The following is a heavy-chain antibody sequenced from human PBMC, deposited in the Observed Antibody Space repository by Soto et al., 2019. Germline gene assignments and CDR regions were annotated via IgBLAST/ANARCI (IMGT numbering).Heavy chain of an antibody. D-gene: IGHD2-15*01. CDR1: GFTFSNVW. CDR2: IKSKTDGETT. CDR3: TKIGYCGGGTCYWIDY. Sequence: PGGSLRLSCAASGFTFSNVWMSWVRQAPGKGLEWVGRIKSKTDGETTDYAAPVKGRFTISRDDSKNTLYLQMNSLKTEDTAVYYCTKIGYCGGGTCYWIDYWGQGTLVTVSS. J-gene: IGHJ4*02. V-gene: IGHV3-15*07.